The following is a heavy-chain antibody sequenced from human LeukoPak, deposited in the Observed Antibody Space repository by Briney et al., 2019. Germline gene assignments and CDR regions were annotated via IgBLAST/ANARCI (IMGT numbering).Heavy chain of an antibody. Sequence: GESLKISCKGSGYSFTTYWIAWVRQMPGKGLEWMGIIYPGDSDTRYSPSFQGQVTISADKSISTAYLQWSSLKASDTAMDYCARVLGYCSGGSCYSPDYYFDYWGQGTLVTVSS. V-gene: IGHV5-51*01. J-gene: IGHJ4*02. D-gene: IGHD2-15*01. CDR1: GYSFTTYW. CDR3: ARVLGYCSGGSCYSPDYYFDY. CDR2: IYPGDSDT.